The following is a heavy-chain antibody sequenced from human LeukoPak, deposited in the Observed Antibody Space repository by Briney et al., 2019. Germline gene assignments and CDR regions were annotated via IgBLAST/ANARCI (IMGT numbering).Heavy chain of an antibody. CDR3: ASEEVATISDYYYGMDV. CDR1: GFTFSSYW. D-gene: IGHD5-12*01. V-gene: IGHV3-74*01. CDR2: INSDGGST. Sequence: GGSLRLSCAASGFTFSSYWMHWVRQAPGKGLVWVSRINSDGGSTSYADSVKGRFTISRDNAKNTLYLQMNSLRAEDTAVYYCASEEVATISDYYYGMDVWGQGTTVTVSS. J-gene: IGHJ6*02.